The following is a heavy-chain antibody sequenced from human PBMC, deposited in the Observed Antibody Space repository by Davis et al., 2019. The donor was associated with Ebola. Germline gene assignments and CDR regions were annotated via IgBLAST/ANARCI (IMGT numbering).Heavy chain of an antibody. CDR3: ASRTYGSGSY. CDR2: IYSGAGGST. J-gene: IGHJ4*02. V-gene: IGHV3-53*01. CDR1: GFTVSSNY. Sequence: PGGSLRLSCAASGFTVSSNYMTWVRQAPGKGLGWVSIIYSGAGGSTYYADSVKGRFTISRDNARSTLYLQMNSLRADDTAVYYCASRTYGSGSYWGQGTLVTVSS. D-gene: IGHD3-10*01.